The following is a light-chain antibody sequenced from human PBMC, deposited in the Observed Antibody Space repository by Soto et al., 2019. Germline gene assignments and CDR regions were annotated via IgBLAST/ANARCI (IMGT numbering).Light chain of an antibody. J-gene: IGKJ4*01. CDR2: GAS. CDR1: RTVSNR. Sequence: EIVMTQSPDTLSVSPGERVTLSCRASRTVSNRLAWYQHKPGQAPRLLIPGASTGATGIPPRFRGSGSGTEFTLTVDTLQSEDIAIYYCQQYYHWPVTFGGGTKVDI. V-gene: IGKV3-15*01. CDR3: QQYYHWPVT.